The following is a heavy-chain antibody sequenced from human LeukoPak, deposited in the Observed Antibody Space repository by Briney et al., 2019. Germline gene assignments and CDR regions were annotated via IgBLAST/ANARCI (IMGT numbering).Heavy chain of an antibody. CDR3: ARALLYYYDSSGYYYGRDAFDI. V-gene: IGHV4-38-2*02. CDR2: IYHSGST. J-gene: IGHJ3*02. Sequence: SETLSLTCTVSGYSISSGYYWGWIRQPPGKGLEWIGSIYHSGSTYYNPSLKSRVTISVDTSKNQFSLKLSSVTAADTAVYYCARALLYYYDSSGYYYGRDAFDIWGQGTMVTVSS. D-gene: IGHD3-22*01. CDR1: GYSISSGYY.